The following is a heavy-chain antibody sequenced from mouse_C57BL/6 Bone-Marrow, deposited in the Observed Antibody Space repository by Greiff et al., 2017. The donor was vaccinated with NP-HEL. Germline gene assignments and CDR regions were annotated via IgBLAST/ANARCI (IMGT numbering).Heavy chain of an antibody. Sequence: VQLQQPGAELVKPGASVQLSCKASGYTFTSYWMHWVKQRPGQGLEWIGMIHPNSGSTNYNEKFKSKATLTVDKSSSTTYMQLGSLTSEDAAVYYCASPDYDGAMDYWGQGTSVTVSS. CDR1: GYTFTSYW. CDR3: ASPDYDGAMDY. J-gene: IGHJ4*01. CDR2: IHPNSGST. V-gene: IGHV1-64*01. D-gene: IGHD2-4*01.